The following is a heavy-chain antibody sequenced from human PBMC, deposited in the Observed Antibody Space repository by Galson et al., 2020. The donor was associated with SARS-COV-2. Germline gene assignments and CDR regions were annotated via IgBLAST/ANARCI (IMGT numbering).Heavy chain of an antibody. J-gene: IGHJ4*02. Sequence: ASVKVSCKPSGYTFTNYYINWVRQAPGQGLEWMGYINCDSGDTKYAQKFQGRVTMTSDMSLTTAYMEMSRLRYDDTAVYYCARLSYNLWSSLFLDYWGQGTLVTASS. V-gene: IGHV1-2*02. CDR2: INCDSGDT. CDR3: ARLSYNLWSSLFLDY. CDR1: GYTFTNYY. D-gene: IGHD3-3*01.